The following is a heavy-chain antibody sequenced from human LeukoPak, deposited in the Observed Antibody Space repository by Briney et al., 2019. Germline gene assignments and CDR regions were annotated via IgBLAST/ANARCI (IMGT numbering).Heavy chain of an antibody. J-gene: IGHJ6*02. CDR1: GFTSSGYA. D-gene: IGHD3-22*01. V-gene: IGHV3-30*04. Sequence: GGSLRLSCAASGFTSSGYAVHWVRQGPGKGLDWVAVISFDGSDQYYADSVKGRFTISRDNSQNTVSLHMNSLKTEDTAVYFCARLSRSGATYFYYGMDVWGQGTTVIVTS. CDR3: ARLSRSGATYFYYGMDV. CDR2: ISFDGSDQ.